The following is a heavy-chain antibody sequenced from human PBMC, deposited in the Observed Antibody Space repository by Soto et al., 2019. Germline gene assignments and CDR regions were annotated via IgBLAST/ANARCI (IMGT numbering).Heavy chain of an antibody. Sequence: QVQLVQSGAEVKKPGASVKVSCKASGYTFTSYDINWVRQATGQGLEWMGWMNPNSGNTGYAQKVQGRVTMTRNNSISTAYMELSSLRSEDTAVYYCARRGYSSSWYYYYYYGMDVWGQGTTVTVSS. CDR2: MNPNSGNT. V-gene: IGHV1-8*01. D-gene: IGHD6-13*01. CDR3: ARRGYSSSWYYYYYYGMDV. J-gene: IGHJ6*02. CDR1: GYTFTSYD.